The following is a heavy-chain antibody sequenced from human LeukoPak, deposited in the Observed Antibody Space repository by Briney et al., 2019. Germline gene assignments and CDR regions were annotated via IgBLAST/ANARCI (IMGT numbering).Heavy chain of an antibody. CDR1: GGSISSYY. Sequence: PSETLSLTCTVSGGSISSYYWSWIRQPPGKGLEWIGYIYYSGTTNYSPSLKSRVTISVDTSKNQFSLKLTSMTAADTAVYYCVRHFAPFRLGPHFDYWGQGSLVTVSS. CDR2: IYYSGTT. CDR3: VRHFAPFRLGPHFDY. D-gene: IGHD1-14*01. J-gene: IGHJ4*02. V-gene: IGHV4-59*08.